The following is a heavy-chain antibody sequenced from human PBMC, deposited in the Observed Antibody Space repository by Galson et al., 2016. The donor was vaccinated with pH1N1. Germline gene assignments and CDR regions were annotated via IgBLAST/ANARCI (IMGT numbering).Heavy chain of an antibody. V-gene: IGHV6-1*01. J-gene: IGHJ4*02. CDR3: ARHSPGRSVGVFDC. Sequence: CAISGDSVSSNSAAWNWIRQSPSRGLEWLRRTYYRSTWFYNYAVSVQGRITINPDTSKNQFSLQRNSVTPEDTAVYYCARHSPGRSVGVFDCWGQGTLVTVSS. D-gene: IGHD2-15*01. CDR1: GDSVSSNSAA. CDR2: TYYRSTWFY.